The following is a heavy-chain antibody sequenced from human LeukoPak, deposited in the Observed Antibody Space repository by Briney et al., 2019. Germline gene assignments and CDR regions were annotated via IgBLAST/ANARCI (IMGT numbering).Heavy chain of an antibody. D-gene: IGHD3-10*01. J-gene: IGHJ4*02. Sequence: ASVKVSCKASGYTFTGYYMHWVRQAPGQGLEWMGWINPNSGGTNYAQKFQGRVTMTRDTSISTAYMELGRLRSDDTAVYYCARIDVLLWFGELEPGYYFDYWGQGTLVTVSS. CDR2: INPNSGGT. V-gene: IGHV1-2*02. CDR1: GYTFTGYY. CDR3: ARIDVLLWFGELEPGYYFDY.